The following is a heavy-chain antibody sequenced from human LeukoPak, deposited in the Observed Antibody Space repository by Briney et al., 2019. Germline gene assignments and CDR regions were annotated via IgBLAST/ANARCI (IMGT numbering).Heavy chain of an antibody. Sequence: SETLSLTCTVSGGSISSYYWSWIRQPAGKGLEWIGRIYTSGSTNYNPSLKSRVTMSVDTSKNQFSLKLSSVTAADTAVYYCARVFGGTAHWVSVHYYYMDVWGKGTTVTVSS. CDR1: GGSISSYY. J-gene: IGHJ6*03. D-gene: IGHD3-3*01. CDR2: IYTSGST. V-gene: IGHV4-4*07. CDR3: ARVFGGTAHWVSVHYYYMDV.